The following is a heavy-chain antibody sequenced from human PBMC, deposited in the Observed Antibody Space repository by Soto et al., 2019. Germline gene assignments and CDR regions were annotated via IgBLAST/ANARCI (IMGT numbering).Heavy chain of an antibody. D-gene: IGHD3-10*01. Sequence: SETLSLTCTVSGGSISSSSYYWGWIRQPPGKGLEWIGSIYYSGSTYYNPSLKSRVTISVDTSKNQFSLKLSSVTAADTAVYYCARRRITMVRGVSTSYYFDYWGQGTLVTVPQ. CDR1: GGSISSSSYY. CDR3: ARRRITMVRGVSTSYYFDY. V-gene: IGHV4-39*01. J-gene: IGHJ4*02. CDR2: IYYSGST.